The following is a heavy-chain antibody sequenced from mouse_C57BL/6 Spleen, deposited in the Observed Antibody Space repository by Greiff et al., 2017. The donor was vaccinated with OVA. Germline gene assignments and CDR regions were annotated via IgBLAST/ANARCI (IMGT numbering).Heavy chain of an antibody. CDR3: ARGGYYYGSDMEAMDY. CDR2: ISYSGST. Sequence: EVKVEESGPGLAKPSQTLSLTCSVTGYSITSDYWNWIRKFPGNKLEYMGYISYSGSTYYNPSLKSRISITRDTSKNQYYLQLNSVTTEDTATYYCARGGYYYGSDMEAMDYWGQGTSVTVSS. D-gene: IGHD1-1*01. J-gene: IGHJ4*01. CDR1: GYSITSDY. V-gene: IGHV3-8*01.